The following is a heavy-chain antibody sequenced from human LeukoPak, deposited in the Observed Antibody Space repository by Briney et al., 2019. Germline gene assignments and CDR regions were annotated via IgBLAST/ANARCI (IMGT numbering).Heavy chain of an antibody. CDR2: IKQDGSEK. CDR3: ASHQSQFPLGGEMDH. J-gene: IGHJ4*02. D-gene: IGHD5-24*01. Sequence: GGSLRLSCAASGFTFSSYWMSWVRQAPGKGLEWVANIKQDGSEKNYADSVKGRFTISRDNDKSSLYLQMNSLRVEDAAMYFCASHQSQFPLGGEMDHWGQGTLVTVSS. CDR1: GFTFSSYW. V-gene: IGHV3-7*01.